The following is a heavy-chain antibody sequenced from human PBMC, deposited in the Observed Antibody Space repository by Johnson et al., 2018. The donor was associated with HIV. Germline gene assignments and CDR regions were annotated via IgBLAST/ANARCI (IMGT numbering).Heavy chain of an antibody. V-gene: IGHV3-30*04. D-gene: IGHD2-2*01. CDR1: GFSFSIYA. Sequence: VQLVESGGGVVQPGRSMRLSCAASGFSFSIYAMHWVRQAPGKGLEWVALISYDGSNKFYADSVKGRFTISRDKSKKTLNLQMNSLRVDDTAVYYCARAAIGVLPAGAFDVGGRGTMVTVSS. J-gene: IGHJ3*01. CDR2: ISYDGSNK. CDR3: ARAAIGVLPAGAFDV.